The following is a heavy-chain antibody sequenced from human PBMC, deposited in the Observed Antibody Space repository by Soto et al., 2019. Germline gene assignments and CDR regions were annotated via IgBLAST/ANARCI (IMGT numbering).Heavy chain of an antibody. D-gene: IGHD6-19*01. CDR3: ARDSTGYSSGWYTSDY. J-gene: IGHJ4*02. CDR1: GFTFSSYW. V-gene: IGHV3-74*01. Sequence: LRLSCAASGFTFSSYWMHWVRQAPGKGLVWVSRINSDGSSTGYADSVKGRFTISRDNAKNTLYLQMNSLRAEDTAVYYCARDSTGYSSGWYTSDYWGQGPLITVSS. CDR2: INSDGSST.